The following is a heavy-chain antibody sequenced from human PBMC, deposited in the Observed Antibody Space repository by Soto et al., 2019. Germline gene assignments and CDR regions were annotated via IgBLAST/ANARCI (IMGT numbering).Heavy chain of an antibody. CDR2: IYYSGST. V-gene: IGHV4-59*01. D-gene: IGHD3-22*01. CDR3: ARGGDLYYYDSSGNFDY. Sequence: SETLSLTCTVSGGSISSYYWSWIRQPPGKGLEWIGYIYYSGSTNYNPSLKSRVTISVDTSKNQFSLKLSSVTAADTAVYYCARGGDLYYYDSSGNFDYWGQGTLVTVSS. J-gene: IGHJ4*02. CDR1: GGSISSYY.